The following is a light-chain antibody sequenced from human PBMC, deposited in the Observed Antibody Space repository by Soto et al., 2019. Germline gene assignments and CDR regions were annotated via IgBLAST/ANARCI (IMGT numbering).Light chain of an antibody. V-gene: IGKV2-30*01. Sequence: DVVMTQSPLSLPVTLGQTASISCRSSLRLVYSDGNTYLNWFHQRPGQSPRRLFYKASNRDSGVPDRFSASGSATDFTLRISRVEAEDVGIYYCLQGSHWPPTFGQGTNVEIK. CDR3: LQGSHWPPT. CDR2: KAS. CDR1: LRLVYSDGNTY. J-gene: IGKJ1*01.